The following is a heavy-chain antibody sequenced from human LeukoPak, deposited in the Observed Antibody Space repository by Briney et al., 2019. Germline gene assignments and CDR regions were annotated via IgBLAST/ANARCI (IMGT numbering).Heavy chain of an antibody. CDR1: GFTFSSHG. CDR2: ISYDGSNK. CDR3: AEDYCSSTSCYYYYGMDV. D-gene: IGHD2-2*01. V-gene: IGHV3-30*18. J-gene: IGHJ6*02. Sequence: PGRSLLLSCAASGFTFSSHGMHWVRQAPGRGLEWVAVISYDGSNKYYADSVKGRFTISRDNSKNTLYLQMNSLSAENTAFYYCAEDYCSSTSCYYYYGMDVWGQGTTVTVSS.